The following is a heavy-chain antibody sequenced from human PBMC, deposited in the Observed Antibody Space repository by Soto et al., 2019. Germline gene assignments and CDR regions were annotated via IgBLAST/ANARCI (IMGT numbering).Heavy chain of an antibody. CDR1: GYPFTSYG. D-gene: IGHD1-1*01. V-gene: IGHV1-2*02. CDR3: ASHDPGARFDP. CDR2: INPNNGAT. J-gene: IGHJ5*02. Sequence: QVQLVQSGVEVKKPGASVKVSCKASGYPFTSYGVSWVRQAPGQGLEWMGWINPNNGATHYGLSFQGRVTMTRDTSISTAYMELSSLRSDDTAVYYCASHDPGARFDPWGQGTLVIVSS.